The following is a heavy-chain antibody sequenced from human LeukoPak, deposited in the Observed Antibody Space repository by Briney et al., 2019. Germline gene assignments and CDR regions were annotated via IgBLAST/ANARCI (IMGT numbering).Heavy chain of an antibody. J-gene: IGHJ4*02. D-gene: IGHD6-19*01. Sequence: SQTLSLTCTVSGGSINSGGYYWSWIRQRPGKGLEWIGYIYYSGNTYYNPSLKSRITISLDTSKNQFSLKLSSVTAADTAVYYCARGSSGWLRFDYWGQGTLVTVSS. V-gene: IGHV4-31*03. CDR2: IYYSGNT. CDR1: GGSINSGGYY. CDR3: ARGSSGWLRFDY.